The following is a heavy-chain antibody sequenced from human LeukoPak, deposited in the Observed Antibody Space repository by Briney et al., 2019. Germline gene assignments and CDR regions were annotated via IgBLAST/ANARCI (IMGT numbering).Heavy chain of an antibody. CDR3: AGNWGRYYFDY. D-gene: IGHD3-16*01. Sequence: EAGGSLRLSCAASGFTFSSYAMSWVRQAPGKGLEWVSGISGSGDNTYYADSVKGRFTISRDNSKNTLYLQMNSLRAEDTAVYYCAGNWGRYYFDYWGQGTLVTVSS. CDR2: ISGSGDNT. J-gene: IGHJ4*02. V-gene: IGHV3-23*01. CDR1: GFTFSSYA.